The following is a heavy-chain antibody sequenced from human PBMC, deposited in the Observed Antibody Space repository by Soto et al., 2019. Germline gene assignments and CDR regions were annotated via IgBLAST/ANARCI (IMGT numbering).Heavy chain of an antibody. D-gene: IGHD3-16*01. J-gene: IGHJ4*02. Sequence: GASVKVSCKASGFTFTGHYIHWVRQAPGQGLEWMGWINPNSGGTSYAQKFQGRVTMTRDTSITTAYMELSRLSSDDTAVYYCAQSPSLSRPSLGYFDYWGQGTLVTVSS. CDR3: AQSPSLSRPSLGYFDY. CDR1: GFTFTGHY. V-gene: IGHV1-2*02. CDR2: INPNSGGT.